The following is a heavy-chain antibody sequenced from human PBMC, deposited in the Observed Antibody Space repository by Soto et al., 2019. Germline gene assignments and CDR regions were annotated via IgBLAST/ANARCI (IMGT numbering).Heavy chain of an antibody. Sequence: QVQLVQSGAEVKKPGASVKVSCKASGYTFTSYGISGVRQAPGPGLEWMGWIRAYNGNTNYAQKLQGRVTMTTDTSTSTPYMELRSLRSDDTAVYFCARDLPTMDVWGQGTTVTVSS. CDR3: ARDLPTMDV. CDR2: IRAYNGNT. J-gene: IGHJ6*02. V-gene: IGHV1-18*01. CDR1: GYTFTSYG.